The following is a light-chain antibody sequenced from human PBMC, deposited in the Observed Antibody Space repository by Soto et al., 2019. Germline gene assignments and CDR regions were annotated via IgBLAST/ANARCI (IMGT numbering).Light chain of an antibody. CDR3: QQYHSFPLT. Sequence: DIVMTQSPDSLAVSLGERATINCKSSQSVLHTSSNKICLAWYQQKPGQPPKLLTYWASNREVGVPDRFSASGSATDFTLTISSLQAEDVAVYYCQQYHSFPLTFGGGTKVEIK. CDR2: WAS. J-gene: IGKJ4*01. CDR1: QSVLHTSSNKIC. V-gene: IGKV4-1*01.